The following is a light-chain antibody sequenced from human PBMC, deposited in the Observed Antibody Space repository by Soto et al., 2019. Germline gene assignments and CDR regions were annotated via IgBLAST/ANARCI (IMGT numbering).Light chain of an antibody. CDR2: GAS. V-gene: IGKV3-20*01. J-gene: IGKJ1*01. CDR1: QSVSSNY. Sequence: EIVLTQSPGTLSLSPGERATLSCGASQSVSSNYLAWYQQKPGRAPRLLIYGASSRATGIPDRFSGSGSGTDFSLTISRLEPEDFAVYYCQQYGRSPSTFGQGTKVDIK. CDR3: QQYGRSPST.